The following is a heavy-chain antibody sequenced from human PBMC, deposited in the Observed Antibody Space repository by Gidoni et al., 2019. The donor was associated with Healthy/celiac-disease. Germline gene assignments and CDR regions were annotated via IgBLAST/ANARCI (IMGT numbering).Heavy chain of an antibody. Sequence: EVQLVESGGGLVKPGGSLRLSGAASGFTFSSYSMNWVRQAPGKGLEWVSSISSSSSYIYYADSVKGRFTISRDNAKNSLYLQMNSLRAEDTAVYYCARDSQSRCDYWGQGTLVTVSS. CDR3: ARDSQSRCDY. V-gene: IGHV3-21*01. CDR1: GFTFSSYS. CDR2: ISSSSSYI. J-gene: IGHJ4*02.